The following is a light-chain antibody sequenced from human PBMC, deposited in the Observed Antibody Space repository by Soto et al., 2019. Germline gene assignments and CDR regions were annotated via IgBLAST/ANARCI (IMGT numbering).Light chain of an antibody. CDR2: AAS. J-gene: IGKJ4*01. CDR3: QQTYSIPLT. Sequence: DIQMTQSPSSLSASVGDRVTITCRASQTISNYLSWYQQKPGSAPKFLIYAASSLQSGVPSRFSGSGSGTDFTLTISSLQPEDFATYYCQQTYSIPLTFGGGTKVEIK. V-gene: IGKV1-39*01. CDR1: QTISNY.